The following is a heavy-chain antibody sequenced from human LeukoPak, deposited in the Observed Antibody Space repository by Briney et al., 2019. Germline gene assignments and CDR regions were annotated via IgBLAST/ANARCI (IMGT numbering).Heavy chain of an antibody. D-gene: IGHD2-15*01. CDR1: GFTFRSYW. J-gene: IGHJ4*02. Sequence: GGSLRLSCAASGFTFRSYWMSWVRQAPGKGLEWVSAISGSGGSTYYADSVKGRFTISRDNSKNTLYLQMSSLRAEDTAVYYCAKAVGAAPLFDYWGQGTLVTVSS. CDR2: ISGSGGST. V-gene: IGHV3-23*01. CDR3: AKAVGAAPLFDY.